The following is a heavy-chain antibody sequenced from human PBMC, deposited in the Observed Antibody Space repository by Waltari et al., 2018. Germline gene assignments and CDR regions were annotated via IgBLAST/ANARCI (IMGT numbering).Heavy chain of an antibody. J-gene: IGHJ4*02. Sequence: EVKLLESGGGLVQPGGSLRIDCAASGFTFSSYAMSRGPQAPGKGLEWVSAISGSGGSTYYADSVKGRFTISRDNSKNTLYLQMNSLRAEDTAVYYCAKIFSGSWGFYYWGQGTLVTVSS. CDR1: GFTFSSYA. CDR2: ISGSGGST. CDR3: AKIFSGSWGFYY. V-gene: IGHV3-23*01. D-gene: IGHD3-10*01.